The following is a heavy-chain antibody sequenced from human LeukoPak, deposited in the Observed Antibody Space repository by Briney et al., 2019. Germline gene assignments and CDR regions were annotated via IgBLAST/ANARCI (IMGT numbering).Heavy chain of an antibody. V-gene: IGHV3-48*03. CDR2: ISSSGSTI. D-gene: IGHD3-10*01. CDR1: GFTFSSYE. Sequence: PGGSLRLSCAASGFTFSSYEMNWVRQAPGKGLEWVSYISSSGSTIYYADSVKGRFTISRDNSKNSVYLQLNSLRPEDTAMYYCVSMVRGIGYWGQETLVTVSS. CDR3: VSMVRGIGY. J-gene: IGHJ4*02.